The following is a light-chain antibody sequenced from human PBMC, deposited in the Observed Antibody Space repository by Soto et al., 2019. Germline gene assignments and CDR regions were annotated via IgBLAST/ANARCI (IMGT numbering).Light chain of an antibody. CDR1: QGVSRK. CDR2: GAS. J-gene: IGKJ5*01. V-gene: IGKV3-20*01. Sequence: DIVMTQSPATLSVAPGERVTFSCRASQGVSRKLAWYQHKPGQAPRLLISGASTGATGIPDRFSGSGSGTDFTLTISRLEPEDFAVYYCQQYGRSPTFGQGTRLEI. CDR3: QQYGRSPT.